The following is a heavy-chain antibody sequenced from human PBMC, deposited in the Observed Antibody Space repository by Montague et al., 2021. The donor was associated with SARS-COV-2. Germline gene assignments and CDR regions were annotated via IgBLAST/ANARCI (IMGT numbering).Heavy chain of an antibody. CDR3: AKVGGYSYGLSDY. J-gene: IGHJ4*02. Sequence: SLRLSCAASGFILSSNAMSWVRQAPVKGLEWVSTIGGGGRRTYYXXSFKGRFTIPRDNSKNTLYLQMNSLRAEDTAVYYCAKVGGYSYGLSDYWGQGTLVTVSS. CDR1: GFILSSNA. V-gene: IGHV3-23*01. CDR2: IGGGGRRT. D-gene: IGHD5-18*01.